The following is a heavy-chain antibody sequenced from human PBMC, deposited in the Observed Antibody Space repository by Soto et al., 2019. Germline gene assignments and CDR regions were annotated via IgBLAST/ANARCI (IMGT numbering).Heavy chain of an antibody. J-gene: IGHJ3*02. D-gene: IGHD6-13*01. Sequence: GGSLRLSCAASGFTFRNHWMSWVRQAPGKGLEWVANIRQDGNENYYVDSVNGRFTTSRDNTKNTLYLQMNSLRAEDTAVYYCAKDGIAAAATDAFDIWGQGTMVTVSS. CDR2: IRQDGNEN. V-gene: IGHV3-7*01. CDR1: GFTFRNHW. CDR3: AKDGIAAAATDAFDI.